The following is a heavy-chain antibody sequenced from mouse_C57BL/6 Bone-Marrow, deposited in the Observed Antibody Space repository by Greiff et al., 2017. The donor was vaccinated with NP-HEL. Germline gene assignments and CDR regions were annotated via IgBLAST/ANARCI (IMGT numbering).Heavy chain of an antibody. V-gene: IGHV1-81*01. CDR3: AGCFDGYYYYYFDY. CDR1: GYTFTSYG. Sequence: QVQLQQSGAELARPGASVKLSCKASGYTFTSYGISWVKQRTGQGLEWIGEIYPRSGNTYYNEKFKGKATLTADKSSSTAYMELRSLTSEEYAVYFCAGCFDGYYYYYFDYWGQGTTLTVSS. D-gene: IGHD2-3*01. CDR2: IYPRSGNT. J-gene: IGHJ2*01.